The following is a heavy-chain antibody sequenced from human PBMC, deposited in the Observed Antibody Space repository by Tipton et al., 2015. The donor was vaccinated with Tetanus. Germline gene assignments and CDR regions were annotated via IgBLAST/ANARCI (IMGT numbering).Heavy chain of an antibody. CDR3: ARLSSSANDAHGFDI. CDR2: ILYSGTT. CDR1: GGSISSSNYY. J-gene: IGHJ3*02. D-gene: IGHD2-8*01. V-gene: IGHV4-39*01. Sequence: TLSLTCTVSGGSISSSNYYWGWIRQPPGKGLEWIGRILYSGTTNYYPSLKSRVTISVDTSKNQFSLKLSSVTAADTAMYYCARLSSSANDAHGFDIWGQGTMVTVSS.